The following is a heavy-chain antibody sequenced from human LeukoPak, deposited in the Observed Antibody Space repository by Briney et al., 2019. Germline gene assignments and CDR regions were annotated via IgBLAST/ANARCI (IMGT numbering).Heavy chain of an antibody. D-gene: IGHD2-21*02. CDR1: GCSFRDYY. CDR2: VSSSGSYT. CDR3: ARDPATIMVVTDMNGFDI. V-gene: IGHV3-11*05. J-gene: IGHJ3*02. Sequence: GVSLPLSCPPSGCSFRDYYMSWIGQAPRKGRDWVALVSSSGSYTHYADSAKGPITISSSNAQDPLHLQIERLSTDGPAVYYSARDPATIMVVTDMNGFDIWGEGTLVTVSS.